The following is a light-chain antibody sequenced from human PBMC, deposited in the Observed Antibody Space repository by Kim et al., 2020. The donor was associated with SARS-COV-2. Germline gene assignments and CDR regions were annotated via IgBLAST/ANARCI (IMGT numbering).Light chain of an antibody. Sequence: VSQGQTASITCSGDNLGDKYACWYQQKPGQSPLLVIHQDNKRPSGIPERFSGSNSGNTATLTISGTQAMDEADYYCQTWDSSTAVFGGGTQLTVL. V-gene: IGLV3-1*01. CDR1: NLGDKY. J-gene: IGLJ2*01. CDR3: QTWDSSTAV. CDR2: QDN.